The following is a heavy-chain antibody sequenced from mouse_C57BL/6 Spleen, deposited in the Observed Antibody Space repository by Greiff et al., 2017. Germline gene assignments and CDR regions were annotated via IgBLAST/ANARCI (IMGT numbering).Heavy chain of an antibody. CDR1: GFTFSDYY. Sequence: EVNLVESEGGLVQPGSSMKLSCTASGFTFSDYYMAWVRQVPEKGLEWVANINYGGSSTYYLDSLKSRFIISRDNAKNILYLQMSSLKSEDTATYYCARGRDYDDWYFDVWGTGTTVTVSS. CDR3: ARGRDYDDWYFDV. CDR2: INYGGSST. J-gene: IGHJ1*03. V-gene: IGHV5-16*01. D-gene: IGHD2-4*01.